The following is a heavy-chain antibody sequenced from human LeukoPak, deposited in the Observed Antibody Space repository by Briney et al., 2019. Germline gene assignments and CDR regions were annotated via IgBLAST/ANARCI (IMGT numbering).Heavy chain of an antibody. CDR3: AGGAPTGNWFDP. V-gene: IGHV4-31*03. D-gene: IGHD1-14*01. CDR1: GGSISSGGYY. J-gene: IGHJ5*02. Sequence: SQTLSLTCIVSGGSISSGGYYWSWIRQHPGKGLEWIGYIYYSGSTYYNPSLKSRVTISVDTSKNQFSLKLSSVTAADTAVYYCAGGAPTGNWFDPWGQGTLVTVSS. CDR2: IYYSGST.